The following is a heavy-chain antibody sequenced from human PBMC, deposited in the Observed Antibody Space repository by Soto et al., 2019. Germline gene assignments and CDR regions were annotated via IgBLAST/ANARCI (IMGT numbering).Heavy chain of an antibody. CDR1: GFSFSDYG. CDR3: VRAPSSTVDY. J-gene: IGHJ4*02. CDR2: ISHDGRDK. D-gene: IGHD2-2*01. Sequence: GVSLRLSCAASGFSFSDYGFQWVRQAPGKGLEWVAVISHDGRDKYYADSVMGRFTVSRDNSKSTVYVQMNSLRPDDTAVYYCVRAPSSTVDYWGQGTMVTVYS. V-gene: IGHV3-30*03.